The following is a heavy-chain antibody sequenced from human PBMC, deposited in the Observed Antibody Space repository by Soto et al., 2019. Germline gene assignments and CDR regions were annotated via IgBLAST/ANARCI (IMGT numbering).Heavy chain of an antibody. J-gene: IGHJ5*02. V-gene: IGHV4-34*01. CDR3: ARGLPSSNMFSWFDP. CDR2: INHSGST. CDR1: GGSFSGYY. D-gene: IGHD3-10*02. Sequence: PSETLSLTCAVYGGSFSGYYWSWIRQPPGKGLEWIGEINHSGSTNYNPSLKSRVTISVDTSKNQFSLKLSSVTAADTAVYYCARGLPSSNMFSWFDPWGQGTLVTVSS.